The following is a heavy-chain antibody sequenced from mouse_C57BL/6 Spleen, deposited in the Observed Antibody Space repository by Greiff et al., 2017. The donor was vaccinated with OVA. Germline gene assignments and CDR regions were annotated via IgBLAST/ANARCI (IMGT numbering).Heavy chain of an antibody. V-gene: IGHV14-1*01. Sequence: EVQLQQSGAELVRPGASVKLSCTASGFNIKDYYMHWVKQRPEQGLEWIGRIDPEDGDTEYAPKFPGKATMTADTSSNTAYLQLSSLTSEDTAVYYCTITTVAYYFDYWGKGTTLTVSS. J-gene: IGHJ2*01. CDR3: TITTVAYYFDY. CDR2: IDPEDGDT. D-gene: IGHD1-1*01. CDR1: GFNIKDYY.